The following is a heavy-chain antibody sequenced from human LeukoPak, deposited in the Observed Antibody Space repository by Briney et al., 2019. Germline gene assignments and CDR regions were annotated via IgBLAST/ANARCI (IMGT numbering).Heavy chain of an antibody. J-gene: IGHJ4*02. CDR3: ARAGYCSSTSCYYYFDY. D-gene: IGHD2-2*01. CDR2: VNSDGSST. CDR1: GFTFSSYW. V-gene: IGHV3-74*01. Sequence: GGSLRLSCAASGFTFSSYWMHWVRRAPGKGLVWVSRVNSDGSSTTYAGSVKGRFTISRDNAENTLYLQMNSLRAEDTAVYYCARAGYCSSTSCYYYFDYWGQGTLVTVSS.